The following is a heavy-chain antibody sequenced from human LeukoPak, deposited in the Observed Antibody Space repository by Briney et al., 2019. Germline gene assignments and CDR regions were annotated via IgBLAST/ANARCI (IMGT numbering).Heavy chain of an antibody. CDR1: GFTFSSYG. Sequence: PGRSLRLSCAASGFTFSSYGMHWVGQAPGKGLEWVAVIWYDGSNKYYADSVKGRFTISRDNSKNTLYLQMNSLRAEDTAVYYCASSIFGWFDPWGQGTLVTVSS. D-gene: IGHD3-9*01. J-gene: IGHJ5*02. V-gene: IGHV3-33*01. CDR3: ASSIFGWFDP. CDR2: IWYDGSNK.